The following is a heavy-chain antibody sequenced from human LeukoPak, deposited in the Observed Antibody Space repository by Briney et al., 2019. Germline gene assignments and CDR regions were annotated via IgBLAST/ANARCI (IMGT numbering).Heavy chain of an antibody. J-gene: IGHJ4*02. CDR1: RYTFTGHY. D-gene: IGHD1-26*01. CDR2: INPNSGDT. Sequence: GASVKVSCKASRYTFTGHYMNWVRPAPGQGLEWMGRINPNSGDTKYAQQFQGRVTMTRDTCTSTAYMELSRLRSDDTAVYYCASALWELPSDYYYDYWGQVTLVTVSS. V-gene: IGHV1-2*06. CDR3: ASALWELPSDYYYDY.